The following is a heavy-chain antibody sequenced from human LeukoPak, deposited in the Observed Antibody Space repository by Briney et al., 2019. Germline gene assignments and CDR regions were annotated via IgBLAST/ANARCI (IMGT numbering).Heavy chain of an antibody. CDR1: GFTFSSYS. CDR2: ISSSSSYI. D-gene: IGHD1-26*01. Sequence: PGGSLRLSCAAYGFTFSSYSMNWVRQAQGKGLEWVSSISSSSSYIYYADSVKGRFTISRDNAKNSLYLQMNSLRAEDTAVYYCARGFQGGSYINWFDPWGQGTLVTVSS. J-gene: IGHJ5*02. CDR3: ARGFQGGSYINWFDP. V-gene: IGHV3-21*01.